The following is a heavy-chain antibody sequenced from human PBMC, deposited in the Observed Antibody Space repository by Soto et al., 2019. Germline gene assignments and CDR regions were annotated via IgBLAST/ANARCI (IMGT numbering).Heavy chain of an antibody. Sequence: SETLSLTCTVSGGSISSGDYYWSWIRQPPGKGLEWIGYIYYSGSTYYNPSLKSRVTISVDTSKNQFSLKLSSVTSADTAVYYCARGNPYYYDSSGYHWFDPWGQGTLVTVS. CDR3: ARGNPYYYDSSGYHWFDP. J-gene: IGHJ5*02. CDR2: IYYSGST. D-gene: IGHD3-22*01. V-gene: IGHV4-30-4*01. CDR1: GGSISSGDYY.